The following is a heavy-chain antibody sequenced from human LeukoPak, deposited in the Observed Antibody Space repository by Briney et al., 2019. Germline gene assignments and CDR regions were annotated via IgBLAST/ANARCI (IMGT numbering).Heavy chain of an antibody. V-gene: IGHV1-8*01. Sequence: ASVKVSCKASGYNFTTYDINWVRQATGQGLEWMGWMNPNSGNTGYAQRFQDRITMTRDTSKSTAYMELSSLRSEDTAVYYCARGGSYYDSSGFYDWGQGTLVTVSS. CDR2: MNPNSGNT. CDR3: ARGGSYYDSSGFYD. CDR1: GYNFTTYD. J-gene: IGHJ4*02. D-gene: IGHD3-22*01.